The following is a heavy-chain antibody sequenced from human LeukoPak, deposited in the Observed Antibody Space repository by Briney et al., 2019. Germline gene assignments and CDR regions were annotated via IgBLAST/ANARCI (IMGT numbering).Heavy chain of an antibody. CDR3: ARAGQQWLAGYFDY. J-gene: IGHJ4*02. Sequence: PSETLSLTCTVSSGSIRSYYWSWIRQPPGKGLEWIGYIYYIGSTNYNPSLKSRVTISVDTSKNQFSLKLSSVTAADTAVYYCARAGQQWLAGYFDYWAREPWSPSPQ. CDR2: IYYIGST. D-gene: IGHD6-19*01. V-gene: IGHV4-59*01. CDR1: SGSIRSYY.